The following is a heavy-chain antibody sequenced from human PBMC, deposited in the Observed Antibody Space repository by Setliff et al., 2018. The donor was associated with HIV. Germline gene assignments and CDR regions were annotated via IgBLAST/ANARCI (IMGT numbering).Heavy chain of an antibody. V-gene: IGHV4-61*02. J-gene: IGHJ3*02. CDR2: IYITGST. D-gene: IGHD3-3*01. CDR1: GGSISSGSYY. Sequence: SETLSLTCNVSGGSISSGSYYWSWIRQPAGKGLEWIGRIYITGSTNYNPSLKSRVTISVDTSKNQFSLKLRSVTAADTAVYYCARDVLQFEAEAFDIWGQGTMVTVSS. CDR3: ARDVLQFEAEAFDI.